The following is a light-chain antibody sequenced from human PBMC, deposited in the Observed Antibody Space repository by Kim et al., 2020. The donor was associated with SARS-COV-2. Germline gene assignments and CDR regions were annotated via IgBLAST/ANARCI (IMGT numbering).Light chain of an antibody. V-gene: IGLV2-14*04. CDR3: SSYTSSSAWV. J-gene: IGLJ3*02. Sequence: GHSVPIACTASSRYVGRYNYVSWYQQHPGQAPILMIYDVSQRPSGISNRFSGSKSGNTASLTISGPQAEDEADYYCSSYTSSSAWVFGGGTKVTVL. CDR1: SRYVGRYNY. CDR2: DVS.